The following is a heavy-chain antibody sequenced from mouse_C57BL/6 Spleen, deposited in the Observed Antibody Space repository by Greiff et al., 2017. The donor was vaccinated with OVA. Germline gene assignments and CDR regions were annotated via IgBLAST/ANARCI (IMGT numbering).Heavy chain of an antibody. CDR2: IHPNSGST. J-gene: IGHJ2*01. V-gene: IGHV1-64*01. Sequence: QVQLQQPGAELVKPGASVKLSCKASGYTFTSYWMPWVKQRPGQGLEWIGRIHPNSGSTNYNEKFKSKATLTVDKSSSTAYMQHSSLTSEDSAVYYCARFYGIISSGYFDYWGQGTTLTVSS. CDR1: GYTFTSYW. CDR3: ARFYGIISSGYFDY. D-gene: IGHD3-2*02.